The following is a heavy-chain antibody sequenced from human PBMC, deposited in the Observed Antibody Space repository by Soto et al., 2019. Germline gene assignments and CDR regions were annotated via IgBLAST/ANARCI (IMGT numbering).Heavy chain of an antibody. CDR3: AKGATLDGTSYFVS. J-gene: IGHJ4*02. V-gene: IGHV3-30*18. D-gene: IGHD1-26*01. Sequence: GGSLRLSCVVSGFSLSDFGMDWVRQAPGKGLEWVALTSHSGIKIHYSDSVKGRFTVSRDNSKNTMYLQMNSLRTEDTAVYYCAKGATLDGTSYFVSLGQGA. CDR1: GFSLSDFG. CDR2: TSHSGIKI.